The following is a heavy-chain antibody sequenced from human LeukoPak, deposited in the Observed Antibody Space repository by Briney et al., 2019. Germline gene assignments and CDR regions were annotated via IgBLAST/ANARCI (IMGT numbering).Heavy chain of an antibody. CDR1: GGSISSSSYY. Sequence: SETLSLTCTVSGGSISSSSYYWGWIRKPPGKGLVCIESIYYSGSTYYNPSLKSRVTIYVDTSKNQFSLKLSSVTAADTAVYYCARHSSNYYDSSGSLDPWGQGTLVTVSS. CDR2: IYYSGST. D-gene: IGHD3-22*01. V-gene: IGHV4-39*01. CDR3: ARHSSNYYDSSGSLDP. J-gene: IGHJ5*02.